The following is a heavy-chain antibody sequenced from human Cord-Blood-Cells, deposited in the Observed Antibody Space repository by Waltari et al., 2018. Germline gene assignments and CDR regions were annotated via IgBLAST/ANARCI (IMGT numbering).Heavy chain of an antibody. J-gene: IGHJ4*02. Sequence: QVQLVESGGGVVQPGRSLRLSCAASGFTFSSYAMHWVRQAPGKGLEWVAVISYDGSNKYYADSVKGRFTISRDNSKNTLYRQMNSLRAEDTAVYYCARDVSGFDYWGQGTLVTVSS. D-gene: IGHD3-10*01. CDR2: ISYDGSNK. CDR1: GFTFSSYA. CDR3: ARDVSGFDY. V-gene: IGHV3-30-3*01.